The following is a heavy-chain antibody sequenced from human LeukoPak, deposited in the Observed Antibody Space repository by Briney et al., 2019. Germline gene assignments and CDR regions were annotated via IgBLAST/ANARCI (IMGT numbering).Heavy chain of an antibody. CDR1: GGSISSYY. CDR3: ARRTRYFDY. V-gene: IGHV4-59*08. J-gene: IGHJ4*02. Sequence: SETLSLTCTVSGGSISSYYWSWIRQPPGKGLEWIGYIYYSGSTNYNPSLKSRVTISVDTSKNQFSLKLSSVTAADTAVYYCARRTRYFDYWGQGTLVTVSS. CDR2: IYYSGST.